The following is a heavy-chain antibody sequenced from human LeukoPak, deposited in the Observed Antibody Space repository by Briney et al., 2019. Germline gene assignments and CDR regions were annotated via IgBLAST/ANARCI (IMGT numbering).Heavy chain of an antibody. J-gene: IGHJ4*02. CDR2: IYYGGST. CDR1: GGSVSCGTYY. D-gene: IGHD6-19*01. CDR3: ARVLIAVAGYDY. V-gene: IGHV4-61*01. Sequence: SETLSLTCTVSGGSVSCGTYYWTWIRHPPGQGLEWIGYIYYGGSTNYNPSLKTRVTISVDTSKDQFSLRLTSVSAADTATYYCARVLIAVAGYDYWGQGTQVTVSS.